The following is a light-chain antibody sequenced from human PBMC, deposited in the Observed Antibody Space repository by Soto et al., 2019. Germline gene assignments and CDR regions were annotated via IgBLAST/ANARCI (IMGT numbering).Light chain of an antibody. CDR2: EAT. J-gene: IGLJ3*02. Sequence: QSVLTQPASVSGSPGQSITISCTGTSSDIGRYNLVSWYQQHPGKPPKLMIYEATKRPSGFSNRFSGSKSGNTASLTISLLQAEDEAYYYCSLYAITNTFMFGGGTKLTVL. V-gene: IGLV2-23*02. CDR1: SSDIGRYNL. CDR3: SLYAITNTFM.